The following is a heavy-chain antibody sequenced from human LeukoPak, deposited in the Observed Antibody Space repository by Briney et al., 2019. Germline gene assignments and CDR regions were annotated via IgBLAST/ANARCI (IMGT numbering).Heavy chain of an antibody. CDR3: ARGMGWFDP. Sequence: SETLSLTCTVSNASISSNTYYRAWIRQPPGKGLEWIGSIYYSGSTYYNPSLKSRVTISVDTSKNQFSLKLSSVTAADTAVYYCARGMGWFDPWGQGTLVTVSS. CDR1: NASISSNTYY. J-gene: IGHJ5*02. D-gene: IGHD2-8*01. CDR2: IYYSGST. V-gene: IGHV4-39*01.